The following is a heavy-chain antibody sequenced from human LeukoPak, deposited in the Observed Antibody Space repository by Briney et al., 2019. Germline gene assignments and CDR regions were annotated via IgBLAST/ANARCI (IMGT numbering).Heavy chain of an antibody. CDR3: ARVGDTAAAFDI. J-gene: IGHJ3*02. CDR1: GGSFSGYY. CDR2: INHSGST. Sequence: SETLSLTCAVYGGSFSGYYWSWIRQPPGKGLEWIGEINHSGSTNYNPSLKSRVTISVDTSKNQFSLKLSSVTAADTAVYHCARVGDTAAAFDIWGQGTMVTVSS. D-gene: IGHD5-18*01. V-gene: IGHV4-34*01.